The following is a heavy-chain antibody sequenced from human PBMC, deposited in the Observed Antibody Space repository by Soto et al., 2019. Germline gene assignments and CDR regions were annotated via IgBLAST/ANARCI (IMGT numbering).Heavy chain of an antibody. V-gene: IGHV4-39*01. CDR2: IYYSGST. CDR3: ATTLRYFDY. J-gene: IGHJ4*02. D-gene: IGHD4-17*01. CDR1: GGSISSSSYY. Sequence: SETLSLTCTASGGSISSSSYYWGWIRQPPGKGLEWIGSIYYSGSTYYNPSLKSRVTISVDTSKNQFSLKLSSVTAADTAVYYCATTLRYFDYWAREPWSPSPQ.